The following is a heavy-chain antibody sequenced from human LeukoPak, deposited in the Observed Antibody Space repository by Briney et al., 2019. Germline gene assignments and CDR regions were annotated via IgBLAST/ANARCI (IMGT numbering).Heavy chain of an antibody. J-gene: IGHJ4*02. CDR1: GFTFDDYA. CDR2: ISGDGGST. V-gene: IGHV3-43*02. Sequence: PGRSLRLSCVTSGFTFDDYAMHRVRQAPGKGLEWVSLISGDGGSTYYADSVKGRFTISRDNSKNSLYLQMNNLRTEDTALYYCAKDRSSGYSSADYWGQGTLVTVSS. CDR3: AKDRSSGYSSADY. D-gene: IGHD3-22*01.